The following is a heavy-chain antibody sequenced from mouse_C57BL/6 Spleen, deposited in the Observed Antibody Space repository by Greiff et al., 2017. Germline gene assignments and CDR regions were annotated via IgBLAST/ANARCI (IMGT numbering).Heavy chain of an antibody. CDR3: ARAGLVYYLDG. Sequence: DVKLQESGPGLVKPSQSLSLTCSVTGYSITSGYYWNWIRQFPGNKLEWMGYISYDGSNNYNPSLKNRISITRDTSKNQFFLKLKSVTTEDTAPYYCARAGLVYYLDGRGQGTTLTVSS. J-gene: IGHJ2*01. D-gene: IGHD2-12*01. CDR2: ISYDGSN. CDR1: GYSITSGYY. V-gene: IGHV3-6*01.